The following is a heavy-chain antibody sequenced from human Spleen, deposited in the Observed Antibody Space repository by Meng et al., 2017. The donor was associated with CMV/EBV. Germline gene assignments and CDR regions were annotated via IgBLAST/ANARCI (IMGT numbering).Heavy chain of an antibody. V-gene: IGHV3-21*01. CDR2: ISSSSSYI. J-gene: IGHJ4*02. CDR1: GFTFSSYS. CDR3: ASRYCGGTSCSTPFDY. D-gene: IGHD2-2*02. Sequence: GESLKISCAASGFTFSSYSMNWVRQAPGKGLEWVSSISSSSSYIYYADSVKGRFTISRDNSKNTLYLQMGSLRAEDMAVYYCASRYCGGTSCSTPFDYWGQGTLVTVSS.